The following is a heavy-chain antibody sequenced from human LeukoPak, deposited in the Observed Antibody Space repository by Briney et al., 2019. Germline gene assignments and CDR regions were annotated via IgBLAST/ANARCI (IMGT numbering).Heavy chain of an antibody. CDR1: GYSFTSYW. D-gene: IGHD3-10*01. V-gene: IGHV5-10-1*01. J-gene: IGHJ5*02. CDR2: IDPSDSYT. CDR3: ARRFDGSGSYSRGVFWFDL. Sequence: GESLKISCKGSGYSFTSYWISWVRQMPGKGLEWMGRIDPSDSYTNYSPSFQGHVTISADKSISTAYLQWSSLKASDTAMYYCARRFDGSGSYSRGVFWFDLWGQGTLVTVSS.